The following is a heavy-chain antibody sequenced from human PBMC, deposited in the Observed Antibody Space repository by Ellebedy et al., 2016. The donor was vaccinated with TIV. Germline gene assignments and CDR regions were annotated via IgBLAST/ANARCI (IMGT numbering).Heavy chain of an antibody. J-gene: IGHJ4*02. CDR1: GGSISSYY. Sequence: MPSETLSLTCTVSGGSISSYYWSWIRQPPGKGLEWIGYIYYSGSTNYNPSLKSRVTISVDTSKNQFSLKLSSVTAADTAVYYCARGYSSSWYSDYWGQGTLVTVSS. V-gene: IGHV4-59*01. CDR3: ARGYSSSWYSDY. CDR2: IYYSGST. D-gene: IGHD6-13*01.